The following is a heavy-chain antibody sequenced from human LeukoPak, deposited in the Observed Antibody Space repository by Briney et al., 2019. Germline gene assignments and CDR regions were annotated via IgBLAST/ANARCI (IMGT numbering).Heavy chain of an antibody. CDR2: ISYDGSNK. V-gene: IGHV3-30-3*01. D-gene: IGHD2/OR15-2a*01. CDR1: GFTFSSYA. J-gene: IGHJ4*02. CDR3: ARDRGNTLDY. Sequence: PGGSLRLSCAASGFTFSSYAMHWVRQAPGKGLEWVAVISYDGSNKYYAGSVKGRFTISRDNSKNTLYLQMNSLRAEDTAVYYCARDRGNTLDYWGQGTLVTVSS.